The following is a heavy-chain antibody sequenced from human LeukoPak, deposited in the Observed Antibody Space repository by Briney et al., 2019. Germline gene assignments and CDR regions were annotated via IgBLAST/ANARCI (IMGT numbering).Heavy chain of an antibody. CDR3: AKNSIVVVPAALSG. D-gene: IGHD2-2*01. CDR1: GFMFSEYG. J-gene: IGHJ4*02. CDR2: IRDDGSNK. Sequence: GGSLRLSCAASGFMFSEYGMHWVRQAPGKGLEWVAFIRDDGSNKLSADSVKGRFTISRDNSKNTLYLQMNSLRAEDTAVYYCAKNSIVVVPAALSGWGQGTLVTVSS. V-gene: IGHV3-30*02.